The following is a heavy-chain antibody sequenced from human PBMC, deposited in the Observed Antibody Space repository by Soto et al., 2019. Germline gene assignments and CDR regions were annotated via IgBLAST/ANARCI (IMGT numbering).Heavy chain of an antibody. D-gene: IGHD5-12*01. V-gene: IGHV1-3*04. CDR1: GITFSTYA. Sequence: QVQLVQSGAEVKKPGASVKVSCQASGITFSTYAIHWVRQAPGQRLEWMGWINTGNCNTRYSQNFQGRVTLTRDTSASIAYMDLSSKRSEDTSILFSARAISGYVTWGQGTLVTVSS. CDR3: ARAISGYVT. CDR2: INTGNCNT. J-gene: IGHJ5*02.